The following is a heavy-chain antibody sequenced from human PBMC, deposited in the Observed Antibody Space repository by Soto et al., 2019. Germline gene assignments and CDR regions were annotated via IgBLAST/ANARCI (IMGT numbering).Heavy chain of an antibody. CDR1: RFSVTNNKY. J-gene: IGHJ3*01. D-gene: IGHD2-15*01. CDR2: IYHSGAT. CDR3: ARDIRYCTDGSCSIMRDAFDV. V-gene: IGHV4-4*02. Sequence: QAQLQESGPGLVRPSGTLSLTCTVSRFSVTNNKYWNWVRQSPGKALEWIGEIYHSGATYYNPSLSGRAFITMGRSKNQISLNLTSVTAADTPFLYCARDIRYCTDGSCSIMRDAFDVWGQGTLVTVSS.